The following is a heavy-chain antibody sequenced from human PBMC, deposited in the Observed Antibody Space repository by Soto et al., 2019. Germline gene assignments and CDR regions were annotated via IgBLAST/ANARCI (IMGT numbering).Heavy chain of an antibody. J-gene: IGHJ4*02. CDR2: MRSSTNPI. Sequence: PGGCLRLSCAASGFIFSTSSMNWVRQAPGKGLEWISYMRSSTNPIYYADSLKGRFTISRDNAKNSLYLQMNNLRDEDTAVYYYATDRDYALNYWGQGILVTVSS. V-gene: IGHV3-48*02. CDR1: GFIFSTSS. D-gene: IGHD4-17*01. CDR3: ATDRDYALNY.